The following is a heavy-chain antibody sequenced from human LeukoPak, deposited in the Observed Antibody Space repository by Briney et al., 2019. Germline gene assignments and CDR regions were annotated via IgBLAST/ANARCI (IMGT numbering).Heavy chain of an antibody. V-gene: IGHV3-74*01. D-gene: IGHD3-10*01. CDR1: GFTFSSYW. Sequence: PGGSLRLSCAASGFTFSSYWMHWVRQAPGKGLMWVSRINSDGSSTSYADSVKGRFTISRDNAKNTLYLQMNSLRAEDTAVYYCAREPPEVLWFGGFDYWGQGTLVTVSS. CDR2: INSDGSST. J-gene: IGHJ4*02. CDR3: AREPPEVLWFGGFDY.